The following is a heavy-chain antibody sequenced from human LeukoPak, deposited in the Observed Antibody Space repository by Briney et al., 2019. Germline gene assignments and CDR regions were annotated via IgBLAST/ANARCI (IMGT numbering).Heavy chain of an antibody. V-gene: IGHV3-33*06. D-gene: IGHD3-10*01. CDR2: IWHDGSKT. Sequence: PGGSLRLSCAASEFTFKNYGMHWVRQAPGKGLEWVALIWHDGSKTYYADSVKGRFTISRDDSQNTLYLQMNSLGAEDTAVYFCAKDLSYGSNWFDPWGQGTLVTVSS. CDR3: AKDLSYGSNWFDP. J-gene: IGHJ5*02. CDR1: EFTFKNYG.